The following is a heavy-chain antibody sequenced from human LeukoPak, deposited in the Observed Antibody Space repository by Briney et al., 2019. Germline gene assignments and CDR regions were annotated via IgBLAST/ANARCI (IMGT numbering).Heavy chain of an antibody. J-gene: IGHJ4*02. CDR2: LSPGDSGA. CDR3: ARFGNYDSSGYIY. D-gene: IGHD3-22*01. CDR1: GYSLTNYW. Sequence: GESLKISCKGSGYSLTNYWIRWVRQMPGKGLEWMGMLSPGDSGATYSPSFQGQVTISADKSISTAYLQWSSLKASDTAMYYCARFGNYDSSGYIYWGQGTLVTASS. V-gene: IGHV5-51*01.